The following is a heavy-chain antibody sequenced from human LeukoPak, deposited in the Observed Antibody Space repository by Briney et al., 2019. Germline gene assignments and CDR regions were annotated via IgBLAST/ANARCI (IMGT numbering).Heavy chain of an antibody. CDR1: GITFSTYP. J-gene: IGHJ4*02. Sequence: GGSLRLSCAASGITFSTYPMHWVRQAPGKGLEWVAVISYDGTNKYYGDSVKGRFTISRDNSKNTVYLQMNSLRPDDTSIYYCASGNIASTGRDYWGQGTLVTVSS. CDR2: ISYDGTNK. CDR3: ASGNIASTGRDY. D-gene: IGHD6-13*01. V-gene: IGHV3-30-3*01.